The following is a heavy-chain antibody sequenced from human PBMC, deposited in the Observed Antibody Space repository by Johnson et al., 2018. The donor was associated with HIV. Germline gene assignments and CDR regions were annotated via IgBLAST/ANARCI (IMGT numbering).Heavy chain of an antibody. V-gene: IGHV3-7*01. CDR2: IKQDGSEK. D-gene: IGHD3-10*01. J-gene: IGHJ3*02. Sequence: VQLVESGGGVVQPGRSLRLSCAASGFTFSSYWMSWVRQAPGKGLEWVANIKQDGSEKYYVDSVKGRFTISRDNAKNSLYLQMNSLRADDTAVYYCARDSTLDMVTAFDIWGQGTMVTVSS. CDR3: ARDSTLDMVTAFDI. CDR1: GFTFSSYW.